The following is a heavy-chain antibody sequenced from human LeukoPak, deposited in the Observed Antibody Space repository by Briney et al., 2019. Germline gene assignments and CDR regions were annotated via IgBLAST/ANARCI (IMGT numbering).Heavy chain of an antibody. D-gene: IGHD6-25*01. CDR3: ARCRVSGENSSRYAY. V-gene: IGHV3-74*01. J-gene: IGHJ4*02. Sequence: GGSLRLSCVASGFTFNSYWMDWVRQVPGKGLIWVSRIGPDGTRAAYADSVKGRFTISRDNAKNTLYLQMNSLRAEDTAVYYCARCRVSGENSSRYAYWGQGALVTVSS. CDR1: GFTFNSYW. CDR2: IGPDGTRA.